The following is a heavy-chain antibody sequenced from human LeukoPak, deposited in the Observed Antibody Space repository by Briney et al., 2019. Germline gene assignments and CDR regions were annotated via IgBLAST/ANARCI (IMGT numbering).Heavy chain of an antibody. CDR3: ARGTVTRPGFFTTYYGMDV. Sequence: SQTLSLTCAISGDSFSSNSAAWNWIRQSPSRGLEWLGRTYYRSKWYNDYAVSVKSRITINPDTSKNQFSLQLNSVTPEDTAVYYCARGTVTRPGFFTTYYGMDVWGQGTTVTVSS. D-gene: IGHD4-17*01. J-gene: IGHJ6*02. CDR1: GDSFSSNSAA. CDR2: TYYRSKWYN. V-gene: IGHV6-1*01.